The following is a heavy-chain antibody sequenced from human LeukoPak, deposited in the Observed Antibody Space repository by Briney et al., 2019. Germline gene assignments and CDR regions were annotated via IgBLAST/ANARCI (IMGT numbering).Heavy chain of an antibody. CDR3: ARLEGSSWSSYYYYGMDV. Sequence: GESLKISCKGSGYSFTSYWIDWVRQMPGKGLEWMGVIYPGDSDTRYSPSFQGQVTISADKSISTAYLQWSSLKASDTAMYYCARLEGSSWSSYYYYGMDVWGQGTTVTASS. CDR1: GYSFTSYW. V-gene: IGHV5-51*01. D-gene: IGHD6-13*01. CDR2: IYPGDSDT. J-gene: IGHJ6*02.